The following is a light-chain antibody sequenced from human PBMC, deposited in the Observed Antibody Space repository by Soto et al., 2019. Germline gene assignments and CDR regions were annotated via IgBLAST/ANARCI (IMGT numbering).Light chain of an antibody. CDR1: QSVSSSY. J-gene: IGKJ1*01. CDR2: GAT. V-gene: IGKV3-20*01. CDR3: QQYGSSPVT. Sequence: EIVLTRSPGTLSLSPGERATLSCRASQSVSSSYLTWYQQKTGQAPRLLIYGATSRATGIPDRFSDSGSGIDFTLSFIRLEPEDFAVYYCQQYGSSPVTFGQGTKVDIK.